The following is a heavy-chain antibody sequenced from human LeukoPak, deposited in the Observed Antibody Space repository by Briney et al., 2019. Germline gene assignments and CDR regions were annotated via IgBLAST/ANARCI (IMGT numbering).Heavy chain of an antibody. V-gene: IGHV3-53*01. Sequence: GGSLRLSCAASGFIVSNKYMTWVRQAPGEGLEWVSVIYSGGSTYYADSVKGRFTISRDNSKNTLYLQMNSLRAEDTAVYYCARGTDAFDVWGQGTMVTVSS. CDR2: IYSGGST. CDR3: ARGTDAFDV. CDR1: GFIVSNKY. D-gene: IGHD1-14*01. J-gene: IGHJ3*01.